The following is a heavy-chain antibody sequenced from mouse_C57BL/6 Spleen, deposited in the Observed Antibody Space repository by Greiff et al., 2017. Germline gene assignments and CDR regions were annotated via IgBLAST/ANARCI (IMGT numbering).Heavy chain of an antibody. CDR2: IYPSDSET. Sequence: QVQLQQPGAELVRPGSSVKLSCKASGYTFTSYWMDWVKQRPGQGLEWIGNIYPSDSETHYNQKFKDKATLTVDKSSSTAYMQLSSLTSEDSAVYYCARGSYDYDPWFAYWGQGTLVTVSA. CDR3: ARGSYDYDPWFAY. J-gene: IGHJ3*01. CDR1: GYTFTSYW. D-gene: IGHD2-4*01. V-gene: IGHV1-61*01.